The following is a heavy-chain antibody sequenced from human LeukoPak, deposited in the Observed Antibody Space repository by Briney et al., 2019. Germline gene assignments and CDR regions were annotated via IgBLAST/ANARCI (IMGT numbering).Heavy chain of an antibody. CDR1: GYTFTGYY. Sequence: ASVKVSCKASGYTFTGYYIHWVRQAPGQGLEWMGFINPNTGGTSYAQKFQARVTMTRDTSISTAYMELSGLRSDDTAVYYCVRRYDFWSGYPTAFDYWGQGTLVTVSS. D-gene: IGHD3-3*01. V-gene: IGHV1-2*02. J-gene: IGHJ4*02. CDR3: VRRYDFWSGYPTAFDY. CDR2: INPNTGGT.